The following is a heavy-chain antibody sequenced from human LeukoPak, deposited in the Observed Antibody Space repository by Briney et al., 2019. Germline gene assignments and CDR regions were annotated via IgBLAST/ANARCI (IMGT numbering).Heavy chain of an antibody. CDR2: ISGNGGST. V-gene: IGHV3-23*01. D-gene: IGHD3-3*01. CDR1: GFSFSIYA. Sequence: GGSPRLSCEASGFSFSIYAMSWVRQAPGKGLEWVSSISGNGGSTYYANSVKGQFTIARYNSKNTLYMEMNSLREENTALYYCVKGGQRYDFWRFDFWGRGTLVTVSS. CDR3: VKGGQRYDFWRFDF. J-gene: IGHJ5*01.